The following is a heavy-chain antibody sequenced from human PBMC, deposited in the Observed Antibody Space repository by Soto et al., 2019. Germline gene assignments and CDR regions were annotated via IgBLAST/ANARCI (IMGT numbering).Heavy chain of an antibody. Sequence: EVQLVESGGGLVKPGGSLRLSCAASGFTFSSYSMNWVRQAPGKGLEWVSSISSSSSYIYYADSVKGRFTISRDNAKNSLYLQMNSLRAEDTAVYYCARSGWSHYGMDVWGQGTMVTVSS. J-gene: IGHJ6*02. V-gene: IGHV3-21*01. CDR3: ARSGWSHYGMDV. CDR2: ISSSSSYI. CDR1: GFTFSSYS. D-gene: IGHD2-15*01.